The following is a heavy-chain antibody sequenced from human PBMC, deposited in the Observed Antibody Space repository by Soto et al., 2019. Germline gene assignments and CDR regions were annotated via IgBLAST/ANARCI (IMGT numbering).Heavy chain of an antibody. CDR2: ISSSDRSSSDTTI. Sequence: EVQLVESGGGLVQPGGSLRLSCVASGFTFSSFEMNWVRQAPGKGLEWVSYISSSDRSSSDTTIYYADSVEGRFTISRDHAKNSLYLLMNSLRAEDTAVYYCARDRGDEDAFDIWGQGTMVTVSS. V-gene: IGHV3-48*03. J-gene: IGHJ3*02. CDR1: GFTFSSFE. D-gene: IGHD3-16*01. CDR3: ARDRGDEDAFDI.